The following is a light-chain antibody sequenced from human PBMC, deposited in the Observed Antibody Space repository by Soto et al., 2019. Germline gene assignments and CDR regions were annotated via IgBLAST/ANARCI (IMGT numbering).Light chain of an antibody. CDR2: EAS. Sequence: DIQMTQSPSSLSASVGDRVTITCRASQAISNFVAWYQQKPGKSPTLLISEASTLQSGVPSRFSGRGSGTDFTLTISSLQPEDFATFCQNFNGAPYGFGQGTKLAVK. J-gene: IGKJ2*03. V-gene: IGKV1-27*01. CDR1: QAISNF. CDR3: QNFNGAPYG.